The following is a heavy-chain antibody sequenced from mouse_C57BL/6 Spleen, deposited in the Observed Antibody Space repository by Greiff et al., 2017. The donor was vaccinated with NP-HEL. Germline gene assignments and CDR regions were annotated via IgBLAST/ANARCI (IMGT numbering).Heavy chain of an antibody. CDR3: ARKDYWDYYAMDY. CDR1: GYTFTSYW. CDR2: IDPSDSYT. D-gene: IGHD2-13*01. J-gene: IGHJ4*01. Sequence: VQLQQPGAELVMPGASVKLSCKASGYTFTSYWMHWVKQRPGQGLEWIGEIDPSDSYTNYNQKFKGKSTLTVDKSSSTAYMQLSSLTSEDSAVYYCARKDYWDYYAMDYWGQGTSVTVSS. V-gene: IGHV1-69*01.